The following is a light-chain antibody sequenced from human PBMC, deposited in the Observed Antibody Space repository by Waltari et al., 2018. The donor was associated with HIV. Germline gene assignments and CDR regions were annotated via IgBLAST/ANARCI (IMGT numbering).Light chain of an antibody. J-gene: IGKJ4*01. Sequence: EIVLTQSPATLSLSPGETATLSCSASQSVGSYLAWYQQKPGRAPRLLIYDAINRATGIPARFSGSGSGTDFTLTISSLEPEDFAVYYCQQRSDSPPSTFGGGTKVEI. CDR3: QQRSDSPPST. CDR2: DAI. CDR1: QSVGSY. V-gene: IGKV3-11*01.